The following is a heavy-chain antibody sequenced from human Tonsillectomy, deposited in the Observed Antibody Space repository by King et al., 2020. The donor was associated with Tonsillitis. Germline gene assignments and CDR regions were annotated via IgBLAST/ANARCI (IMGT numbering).Heavy chain of an antibody. J-gene: IGHJ4*02. Sequence: VQLQESGPGLVKPSQTRSLTCTCSGGSINSGSYYWSWIRQPAGKGLEWIGRIYTSVSTNYNPSLKSRGTMSVDTSKNQFSLNLSSVTAADTAVYYCARDSKGSSSYFSDFDYWGQGTLVTVSS. CDR1: GGSINSGSYY. CDR3: ARDSKGSSSYFSDFDY. CDR2: IYTSVST. V-gene: IGHV4-61*02. D-gene: IGHD6-13*01.